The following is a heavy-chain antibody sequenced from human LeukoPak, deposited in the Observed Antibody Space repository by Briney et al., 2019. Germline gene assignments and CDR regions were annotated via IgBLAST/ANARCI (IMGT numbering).Heavy chain of an antibody. V-gene: IGHV3-23*01. CDR3: AKAGSYDRYYFDY. CDR1: GFTFSSYA. Sequence: AGGSLRLSCAASGFTFSSYAMSWVRQAPGKGLEWVSAISGSGGSTYYADSVKGRFTISRDNSKNTLYLQMNSLRAEDTAVYYCAKAGSYDRYYFDYWGQGTLVTVSS. J-gene: IGHJ4*02. D-gene: IGHD1-26*01. CDR2: ISGSGGST.